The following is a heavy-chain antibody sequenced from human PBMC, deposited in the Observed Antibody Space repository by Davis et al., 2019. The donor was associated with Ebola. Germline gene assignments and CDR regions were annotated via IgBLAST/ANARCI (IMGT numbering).Heavy chain of an antibody. CDR1: GYTFTSYG. CDR3: ARGGLWFGELLFREDFDY. J-gene: IGHJ4*02. V-gene: IGHV1-18*04. D-gene: IGHD3-10*01. CDR2: ISAYNGNT. Sequence: AASVKVSCKASGYTFTSYGIRWVRQAPGQGLEWMGWISAYNGNTNYAQKLQGRVTLTTDTSTSTAYMELRSLRSDDTAVYYCARGGLWFGELLFREDFDYWGQGTLVTVSS.